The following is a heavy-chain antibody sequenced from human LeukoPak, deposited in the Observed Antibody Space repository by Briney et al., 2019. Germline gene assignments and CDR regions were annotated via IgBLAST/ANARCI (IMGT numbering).Heavy chain of an antibody. CDR1: GFTFISYA. V-gene: IGHV3-30*04. J-gene: IGHJ4*02. CDR2: ISYDGSNK. D-gene: IGHD3-10*01. Sequence: GGSLRLSCAAPGFTFISYAMHWVRQAPGKGLEWVAVISYDGSNKYYADSVKGRFTISRDNSKNTLYLQMNSLRAEDTAVYYCARDRGNEFDYWGQGTLVTVSS. CDR3: ARDRGNEFDY.